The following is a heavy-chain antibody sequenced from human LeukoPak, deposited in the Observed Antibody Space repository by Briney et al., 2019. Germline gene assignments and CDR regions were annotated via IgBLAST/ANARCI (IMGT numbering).Heavy chain of an antibody. CDR2: IIPIFGTA. V-gene: IGHV1-69*01. Sequence: SVKVSCKASGGTFSSYAISWVRQAPGQGLEWMGGIIPIFGTANYAQKFQGRVTITADESTSTAYMELSSLRAEDTAVYYCAREGYCGGACYYYDAFDIWGQGTMVTVSS. D-gene: IGHD2-21*01. CDR1: GGTFSSYA. CDR3: AREGYCGGACYYYDAFDI. J-gene: IGHJ3*02.